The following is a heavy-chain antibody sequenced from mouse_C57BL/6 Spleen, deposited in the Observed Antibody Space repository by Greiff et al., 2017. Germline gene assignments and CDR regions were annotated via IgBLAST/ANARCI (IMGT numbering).Heavy chain of an antibody. J-gene: IGHJ2*01. V-gene: IGHV1-4*01. CDR3: ARGLLQYYFDY. CDR1: GYTFTSYT. D-gene: IGHD2-12*01. CDR2: INPSSGYT. Sequence: VQLQQSGAELARPGASVKMSCKASGYTFTSYTMHWVKQRPGKGLEWIGYINPSSGYTKYNQKFKDKATLTADKSSSTAYMQLSSLTSEDSAVYYCARGLLQYYFDYWGQGTTLTVSS.